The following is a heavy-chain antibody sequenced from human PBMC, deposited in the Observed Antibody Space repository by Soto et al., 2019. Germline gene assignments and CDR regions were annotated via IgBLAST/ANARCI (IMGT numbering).Heavy chain of an antibody. CDR3: ARGKQQVEWFDY. CDR2: IWYDGSNK. D-gene: IGHD6-13*01. Sequence: QVQLVESGGGVVQPGRSLRLSCAASGFTFSSYGMHWVRQAPGKGLEWVAVIWYDGSNKYYADSVKGRFTISRDNSKNTLYLQMNSLRAEDTAVYYCARGKQQVEWFDYWGQGTVVTVSS. CDR1: GFTFSSYG. J-gene: IGHJ4*02. V-gene: IGHV3-33*01.